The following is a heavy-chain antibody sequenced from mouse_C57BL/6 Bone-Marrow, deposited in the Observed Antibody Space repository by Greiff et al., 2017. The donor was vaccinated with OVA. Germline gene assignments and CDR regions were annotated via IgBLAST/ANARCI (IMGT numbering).Heavy chain of an antibody. D-gene: IGHD2-4*01. CDR1: GFTFSDYG. Sequence: EVKLMESGGGLVQPGGSLKLSCAASGFTFSDYGMAWVRQAPRKGPEWVAFISNLAYSIYYADTVTGRFTISRENAKNTLYLEMSSLRSEDTAMYYCARLDYDGRDYWGQGTTLTVSS. CDR3: ARLDYDGRDY. CDR2: ISNLAYSI. V-gene: IGHV5-15*01. J-gene: IGHJ2*01.